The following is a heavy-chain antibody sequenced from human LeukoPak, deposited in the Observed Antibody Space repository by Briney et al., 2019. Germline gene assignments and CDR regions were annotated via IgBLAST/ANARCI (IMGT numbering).Heavy chain of an antibody. J-gene: IGHJ4*02. CDR1: GGSISSGSYY. D-gene: IGHD6-19*01. CDR2: ISTSGST. Sequence: KPSQTLSLTCTVSGGSISSGSYYWNWIRQPAGKGLEWIGRISTSGSTNYNPSLKSRVTIPVDTSKNQFSLKLSSVTAADTAVYYCARDQGSGWYSYWGQGTLVTVSS. CDR3: ARDQGSGWYSY. V-gene: IGHV4-61*02.